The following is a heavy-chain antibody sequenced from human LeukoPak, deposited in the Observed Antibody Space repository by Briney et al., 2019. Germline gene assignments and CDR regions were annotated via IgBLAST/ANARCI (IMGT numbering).Heavy chain of an antibody. J-gene: IGHJ4*02. Sequence: SETPSLTCTVSGGSISSGSYYWSWIRQPPGKGLEWIGRIYTSGSTNYNPSLKSRVTISVDTSKNQFSLKLSSVTAADTAVYYCARGGYGSGFDYWGQGTLVTVSS. CDR3: ARGGYGSGFDY. CDR2: IYTSGST. V-gene: IGHV4-61*02. D-gene: IGHD3-10*01. CDR1: GGSISSGSYY.